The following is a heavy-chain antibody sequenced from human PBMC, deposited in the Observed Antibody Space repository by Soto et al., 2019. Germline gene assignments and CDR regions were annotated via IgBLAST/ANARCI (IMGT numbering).Heavy chain of an antibody. V-gene: IGHV1-46*01. J-gene: IGHJ4*02. CDR1: GYTFTSYY. Sequence: QVQLVQSGAEVKKPGASVKVSCKASGYTFTSYYMHWVRQAPGQGLEWLGIINPSGGSTSYAQKFQGRVTMTRDTSTSTVYTELSSLRSEDTAVYYCARGHPVVVVAAPQDLDYGGQGTLVTVSS. D-gene: IGHD2-15*01. CDR2: INPSGGST. CDR3: ARGHPVVVVAAPQDLDY.